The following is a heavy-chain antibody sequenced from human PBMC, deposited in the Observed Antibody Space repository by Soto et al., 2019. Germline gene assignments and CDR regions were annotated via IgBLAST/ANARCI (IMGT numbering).Heavy chain of an antibody. Sequence: QVQLAESGGGVVQPGRSLRLSCAASGFTFSSYAMHWVRQAPGKGLAWVAVISYDGRNKYYANFVKGRFTISRDNSKNTRYLQMYILRAEDTAVYYCARVPSSSGRAHFDSWGQGTLVTGSS. J-gene: IGHJ4*02. V-gene: IGHV3-30-3*01. CDR3: ARVPSSSGRAHFDS. CDR1: GFTFSSYA. D-gene: IGHD2-15*01. CDR2: ISYDGRNK.